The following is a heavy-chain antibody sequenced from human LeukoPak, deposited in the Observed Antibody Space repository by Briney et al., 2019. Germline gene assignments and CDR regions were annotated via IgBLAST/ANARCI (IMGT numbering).Heavy chain of an antibody. J-gene: IGHJ4*02. D-gene: IGHD2-21*02. CDR1: GGTFSSYT. CDR2: IIPILGIA. Sequence: ASVKVSCKASGGTFSSYTISWVRQAPGQGLEWMGRIIPILGIANYAQKFQGRVTITADKSTSTAYMELSSLRSEDTAVYYCASNNCGGDRYSNSNFDYWGQGTLVTVSS. V-gene: IGHV1-69*02. CDR3: ASNNCGGDRYSNSNFDY.